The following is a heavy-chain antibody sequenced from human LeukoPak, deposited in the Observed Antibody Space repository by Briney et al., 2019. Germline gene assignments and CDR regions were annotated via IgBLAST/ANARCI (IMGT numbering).Heavy chain of an antibody. CDR3: ARGNPLANMDV. D-gene: IGHD6-6*01. J-gene: IGHJ6*03. Sequence: SETLSLTCAVYGGSFSGYYWSWIRQPPGKGLEWIGEINHSGSINYNPSLKSRVTISVDTSKNQFSLKLSSVTAADTAVYYCARGNPLANMDVWGKGTTVTVSS. CDR2: INHSGSI. CDR1: GGSFSGYY. V-gene: IGHV4-34*01.